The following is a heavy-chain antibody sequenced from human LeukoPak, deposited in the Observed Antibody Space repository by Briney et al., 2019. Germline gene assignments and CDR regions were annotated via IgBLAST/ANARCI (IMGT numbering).Heavy chain of an antibody. CDR2: ISGSGGST. J-gene: IGHJ4*02. CDR3: AKLSYDSSGYPDY. CDR1: GFTFSSYA. V-gene: IGHV3-23*01. D-gene: IGHD3-22*01. Sequence: GGSMRLSCAASGFTFSSYAMSWVRQAPGKGLEWVSAISGSGGSTYYADSVKGRLTISRDNSKNTLYLQMNSLRAEDTAVYYCAKLSYDSSGYPDYWGQGTLVTVSP.